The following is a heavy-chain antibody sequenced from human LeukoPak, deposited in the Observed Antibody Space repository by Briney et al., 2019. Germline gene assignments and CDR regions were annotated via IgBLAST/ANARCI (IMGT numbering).Heavy chain of an antibody. CDR1: SGSISSGTYY. V-gene: IGHV4-31*06. Sequence: SQTLSLTCTVSSGSISSGTYYWSWIRQHPGKGLEWIGYIHSSGSTYYNPSLKSRVTISEDTSKNTFSLKLSSVTAADTAVYFCTLRDVWGQGSLVTVSS. J-gene: IGHJ4*02. CDR3: TLRDV. CDR2: IHSSGST.